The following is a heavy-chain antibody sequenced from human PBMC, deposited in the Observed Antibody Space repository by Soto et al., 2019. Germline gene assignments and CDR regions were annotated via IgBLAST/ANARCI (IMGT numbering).Heavy chain of an antibody. CDR2: INWNGGST. CDR1: GFTFDDYG. CDR3: ARDRSRLLEWPPNWFDP. Sequence: AGGSLRLSCAASGFTFDDYGMSWVRQAPGKGLEWVSGINWNGGSTGYADSVKGRFTISRDNAKNSLYLQMNSLRAEDTALYYCARDRSRLLEWPPNWFDPWGQGTLVTVSS. D-gene: IGHD3-3*01. J-gene: IGHJ5*02. V-gene: IGHV3-20*04.